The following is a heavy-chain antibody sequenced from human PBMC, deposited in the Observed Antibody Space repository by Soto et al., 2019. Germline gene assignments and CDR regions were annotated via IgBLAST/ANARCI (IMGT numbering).Heavy chain of an antibody. CDR1: GFTFSSYA. J-gene: IGHJ4*02. CDR3: ARQYGRDYYDSCGYYGPFRY. D-gene: IGHD3-22*01. Sequence: QVQLVESGGGVVQPGRSLRLSCAASGFTFSSYAMHWVRQAPGKGLEWVAVISYDGSNKYYADSVKGRFTISRDNSKNTLYLQMNSLRAEDTAVYYCARQYGRDYYDSCGYYGPFRYWGQGTLVTVSS. CDR2: ISYDGSNK. V-gene: IGHV3-30-3*01.